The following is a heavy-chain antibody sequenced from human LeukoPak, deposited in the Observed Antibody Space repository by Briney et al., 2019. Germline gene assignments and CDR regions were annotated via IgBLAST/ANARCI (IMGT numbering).Heavy chain of an antibody. CDR1: GFTFSSYW. D-gene: IGHD1-7*01. V-gene: IGHV3-7*01. Sequence: GGSLRLSCAGSGFTFSSYWMSWVRQAPGKGLEWVASIKRDGSEEYYVDSVKGRFTISRDKAKNSVYLQMNSLRAEDTAVYYCASTWNYLYFDYWGQGTLVTVSS. J-gene: IGHJ4*02. CDR3: ASTWNYLYFDY. CDR2: IKRDGSEE.